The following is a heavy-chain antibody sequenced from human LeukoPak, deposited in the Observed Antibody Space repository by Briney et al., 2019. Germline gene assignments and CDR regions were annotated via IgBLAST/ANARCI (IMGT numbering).Heavy chain of an antibody. CDR3: AKAKRFLEWLLDY. CDR1: GFTFSSYA. V-gene: IGHV3-64*04. Sequence: GGSLRLSCSASGFTFSSYAMHWVRQAPGKGLEYVSAISSNGGSTYYADSVKGRFTISRDNSKNTLYLQMNSLRAEDTAVYYCAKAKRFLEWLLDYWGQGTLVTVSS. CDR2: ISSNGGST. D-gene: IGHD3-3*01. J-gene: IGHJ4*02.